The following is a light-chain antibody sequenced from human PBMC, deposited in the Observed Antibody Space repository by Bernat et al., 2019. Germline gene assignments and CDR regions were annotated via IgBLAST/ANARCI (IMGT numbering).Light chain of an antibody. CDR3: SSYTRSATYV. Sequence: QSALTQPASVSGSPGQSITISCIGTSSDIGSYNYVSWYQQHPGKPPNRRIYAVANRPSGLSNRFSASKSGNTASLTISGLQAEDESDYYCSSYTRSATYVFGTGSKVTVL. CDR1: SSDIGSYNY. CDR2: AVA. J-gene: IGLJ1*01. V-gene: IGLV2-14*03.